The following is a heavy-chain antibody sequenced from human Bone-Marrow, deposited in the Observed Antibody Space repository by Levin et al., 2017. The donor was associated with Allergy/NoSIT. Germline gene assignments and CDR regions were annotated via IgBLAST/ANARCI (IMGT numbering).Heavy chain of an antibody. CDR1: GYTFTSYG. D-gene: IGHD3-3*01. J-gene: IGHJ6*02. V-gene: IGHV1-18*01. CDR3: ARLGKLRITIFGVVIIGCYYYYGMDV. Sequence: VASVKVSCKASGYTFTSYGISWVRQAPGQGLEWMGWISAYNGNTNYAQKLQGRVTMTTDTSTSTAYMELRSLRSDDTAVYYCARLGKLRITIFGVVIIGCYYYYGMDVWGQGTTVTVSS. CDR2: ISAYNGNT.